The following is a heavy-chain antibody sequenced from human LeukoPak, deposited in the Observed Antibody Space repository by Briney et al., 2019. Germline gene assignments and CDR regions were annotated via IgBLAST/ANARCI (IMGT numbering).Heavy chain of an antibody. CDR1: GFTFSDYA. D-gene: IGHD6-13*01. CDR2: ISKDGSDK. CDR3: ARGQRTSRYTNFDY. J-gene: IGHJ4*02. Sequence: GGSLRLSCAASGFTFSDYAMHWVRQAPGKGLEWVAVISKDGSDKYYPGSVKGRFTISRDNSKNTLFLQMNSLRAEDTAVYYCARGQRTSRYTNFDYWGQGTLVTVSS. V-gene: IGHV3-30-3*01.